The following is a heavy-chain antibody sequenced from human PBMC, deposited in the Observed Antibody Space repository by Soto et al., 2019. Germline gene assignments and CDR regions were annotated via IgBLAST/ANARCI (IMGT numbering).Heavy chain of an antibody. CDR1: GFPFDDYA. Sequence: PGGSLRLSCAASGFPFDDYAMHWVRQAPGKGLEWVSGISWNSGSIGYADSVKGRFTISRDNAKNYLYLQMNSLRAEDTALYYYEKVIGVILTGPFDYGGRGTLFTVSS. CDR2: ISWNSGSI. D-gene: IGHD3-9*01. V-gene: IGHV3-9*01. CDR3: EKVIGVILTGPFDY. J-gene: IGHJ4*02.